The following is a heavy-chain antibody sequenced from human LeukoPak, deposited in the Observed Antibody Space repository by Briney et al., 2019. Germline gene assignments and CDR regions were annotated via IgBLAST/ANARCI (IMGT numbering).Heavy chain of an antibody. CDR3: AKLLYYYDSSQPY. J-gene: IGHJ4*02. V-gene: IGHV3-23*01. D-gene: IGHD3-22*01. CDR2: ISGSGGST. CDR1: GFTVSSNY. Sequence: QPGGSLRLSCAASGFTVSSNYMSWVRQAPGKGLEWVSAISGSGGSTYYADSVKGRFTISRDNSKNTLYLQMNSLRAEDTAVYYCAKLLYYYDSSQPYWGQGTLVTVSS.